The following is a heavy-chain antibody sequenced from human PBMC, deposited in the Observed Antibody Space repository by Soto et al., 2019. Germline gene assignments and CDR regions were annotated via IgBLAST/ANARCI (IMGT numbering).Heavy chain of an antibody. J-gene: IGHJ6*02. CDR3: ARGVGTNGLDV. Sequence: QVQLLQSGAEVKKPGASVKVSCKASGYRFTTYGITWVRLAPGQGLEWLGGISTYNGNTDYAQNLQDRVTMTTETYTSTAYMEVTSLTSDDTAVYYCARGVGTNGLDVWGQGTTVTVSS. CDR1: GYRFTTYG. D-gene: IGHD7-27*01. V-gene: IGHV1-18*04. CDR2: ISTYNGNT.